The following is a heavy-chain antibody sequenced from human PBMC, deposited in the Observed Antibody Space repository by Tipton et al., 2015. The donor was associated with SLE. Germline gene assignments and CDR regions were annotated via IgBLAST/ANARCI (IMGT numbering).Heavy chain of an antibody. Sequence: SLRLSCAASGFTFSSYAMHWVRQAPGKGLEWVAVISYDGSNKYFADSVKGRFTISRDNSKNTLYLQMNSPRAEDTAVYYCARDRDRYSYGYNFDYWGQGTLVTVSS. J-gene: IGHJ4*02. CDR3: ARDRDRYSYGYNFDY. V-gene: IGHV3-30-3*01. CDR2: ISYDGSNK. CDR1: GFTFSSYA. D-gene: IGHD5-18*01.